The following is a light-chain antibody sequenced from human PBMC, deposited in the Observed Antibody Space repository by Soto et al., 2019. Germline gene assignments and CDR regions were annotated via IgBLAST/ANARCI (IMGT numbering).Light chain of an antibody. V-gene: IGKV3-15*01. Sequence: EIVMTQSPATLSVSPGERATLSCMASQSLNDNLAWYQQKPGQAPRLLIYRASTRATGVPARFSASGSGTEFTLTISSLQSEDSAVYYCHQYSNWPPWTFGQGTKVDIK. J-gene: IGKJ1*01. CDR3: HQYSNWPPWT. CDR2: RAS. CDR1: QSLNDN.